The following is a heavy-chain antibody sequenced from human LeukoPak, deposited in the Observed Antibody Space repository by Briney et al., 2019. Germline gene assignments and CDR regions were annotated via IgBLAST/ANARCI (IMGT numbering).Heavy chain of an antibody. J-gene: IGHJ4*02. CDR1: GGSISSSSYY. D-gene: IGHD3-10*01. V-gene: IGHV4-39*01. CDR3: ARRLRGGTGSGSLDY. Sequence: SETLSLTCTVSGGSISSSSYYWGWIRQPPGKGLEWNGSIYYSGSTYYNPSLKSRVTISVDTSKNQFSLKLSSVTAADTAVYYCARRLRGGTGSGSLDYWGPGTLVTVSS. CDR2: IYYSGST.